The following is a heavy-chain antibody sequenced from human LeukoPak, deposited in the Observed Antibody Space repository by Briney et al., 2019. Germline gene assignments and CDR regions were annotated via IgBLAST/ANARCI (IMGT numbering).Heavy chain of an antibody. D-gene: IGHD2-15*01. V-gene: IGHV1-2*02. Sequence: GASVKGSCKASVYTFTGSYIHWVRQAPGQGLEWMGWINPNSGGTSSAQKFQGRVTMTRDTSVSTAYMELSRLRCDDTALYYCARETGYCSGGRCYFIYWGQGTLVTVSS. CDR3: ARETGYCSGGRCYFIY. CDR2: INPNSGGT. CDR1: VYTFTGSY. J-gene: IGHJ4*02.